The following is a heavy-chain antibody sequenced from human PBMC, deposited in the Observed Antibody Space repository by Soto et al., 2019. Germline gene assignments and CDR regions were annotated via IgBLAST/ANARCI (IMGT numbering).Heavy chain of an antibody. D-gene: IGHD3-3*01. CDR1: GFTFSSYG. V-gene: IGHV3-33*01. Sequence: GGSLRLSCAASGFTFSSYGMHWVRQAPGKGLEWVAVIWYDGSNKYYADSVKGRFTISRDNSKNTLYLQMNSLRAEDTAVYYCARDQNTRYYDFWSGYSDYWGQGTLVTVSS. J-gene: IGHJ4*02. CDR3: ARDQNTRYYDFWSGYSDY. CDR2: IWYDGSNK.